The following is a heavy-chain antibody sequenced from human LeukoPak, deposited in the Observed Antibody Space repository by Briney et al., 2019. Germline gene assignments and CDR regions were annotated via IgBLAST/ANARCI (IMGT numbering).Heavy chain of an antibody. V-gene: IGHV4-39*01. CDR3: ARHGASDYYYYYGMDV. D-gene: IGHD3-16*01. CDR1: GGSISSSSYY. Sequence: SETLSLTCNVSGGSISSSSYYWGWIRRPPGKGLEWIGSIYYSGSTYYNPSLKSRVTISVDTSKNQFSLKLSSVTAADTAVYYCARHGASDYYYYYGMDVWGQGTTVTVSS. J-gene: IGHJ6*02. CDR2: IYYSGST.